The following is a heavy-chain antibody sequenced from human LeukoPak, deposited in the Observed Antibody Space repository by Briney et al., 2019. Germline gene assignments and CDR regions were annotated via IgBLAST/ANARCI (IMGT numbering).Heavy chain of an antibody. J-gene: IGHJ4*02. Sequence: GASVKVSCKASGYTFTSYGISWVRQAPGQGLEWMGWISAYNGNTNYAQKLRGRVTMTTDTSTSTAYMELRSLRSDDTAVYYCARGHLLVGATSCDYWGQGTLVTVSS. CDR3: ARGHLLVGATSCDY. CDR1: GYTFTSYG. V-gene: IGHV1-18*01. CDR2: ISAYNGNT. D-gene: IGHD1-26*01.